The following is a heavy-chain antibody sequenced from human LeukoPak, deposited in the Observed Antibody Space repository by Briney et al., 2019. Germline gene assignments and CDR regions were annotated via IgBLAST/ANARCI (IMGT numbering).Heavy chain of an antibody. CDR2: INHSGST. CDR3: ASSGSYYSHY. J-gene: IGHJ4*02. CDR1: GGSFSGYY. D-gene: IGHD1-26*01. V-gene: IGHV4-34*01. Sequence: PSETLSLTCAVYGGSFSGYYWSWIRQPPGKGLEWIGEINHSGSTNYNPSLKSRVTISVDTSKNQFSLKLSSVTAADTAAYYCASSGSYYSHYWGQGTLVTVSS.